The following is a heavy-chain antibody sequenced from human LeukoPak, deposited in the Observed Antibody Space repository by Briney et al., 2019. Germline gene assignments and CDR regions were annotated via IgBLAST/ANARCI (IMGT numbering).Heavy chain of an antibody. CDR3: ARADYDFWSGYYMWYYGMDV. J-gene: IGHJ6*02. Sequence: QPGGSLRLSCAASGFTFSSYAMSWVRQAPGKGLEWVSAISGSGGSTYYADSVKGRFTISRDNSKNTLYLQMNSQRAEDTAVYYCARADYDFWSGYYMWYYGMDVWGQGTTVTVSS. D-gene: IGHD3-3*01. CDR2: ISGSGGST. V-gene: IGHV3-23*01. CDR1: GFTFSSYA.